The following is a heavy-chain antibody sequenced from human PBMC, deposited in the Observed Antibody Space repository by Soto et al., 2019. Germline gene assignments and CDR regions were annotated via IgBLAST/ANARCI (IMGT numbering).Heavy chain of an antibody. CDR2: TNPNSGDA. D-gene: IGHD6-6*01. CDR3: ARSLSTIGARPDY. CDR1: GYTFTGYY. V-gene: IGHV1-2*02. J-gene: IGHJ4*02. Sequence: VASVKVSCKTSGYTFTGYYIHWVRQAPGQGLEWMGWTNPNSGDAKYAQKFQGRVTMTRDPSTAYMQLSTLSSDDTAVYYCARSLSTIGARPDYWGQGTLVTGLL.